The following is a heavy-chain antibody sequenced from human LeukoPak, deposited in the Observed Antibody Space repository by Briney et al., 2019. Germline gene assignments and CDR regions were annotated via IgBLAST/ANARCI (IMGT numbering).Heavy chain of an antibody. V-gene: IGHV4-39*01. D-gene: IGHD4-11*01. CDR2: IYYSGSA. CDR1: GGSITSSTYY. Sequence: SETLSLTCTVSGGSITSSTYYWGWIRQPPGKGLEWIGSIYYSGSAYYNPSLKSRVTISVDTSKNQFSLKLSSVTAADTAVYYCASYDYTNYLYYFDYWGQGTLVTVSS. CDR3: ASYDYTNYLYYFDY. J-gene: IGHJ4*02.